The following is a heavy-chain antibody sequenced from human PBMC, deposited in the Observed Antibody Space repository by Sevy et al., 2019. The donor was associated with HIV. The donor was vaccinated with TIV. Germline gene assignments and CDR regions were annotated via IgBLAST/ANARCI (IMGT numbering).Heavy chain of an antibody. J-gene: IGHJ4*02. CDR2: ISGSGGST. CDR3: AKGGFRYYYDSSGYNIVN. Sequence: GESLKISCAASGFTFSSYAMSWVRQAPGKGLEWVSAISGSGGSTYYADSVKGRFTISRDNSKNTLYLQMNSLRAEDTAVYYCAKGGFRYYYDSSGYNIVNWGQGTLVTVSS. CDR1: GFTFSSYA. D-gene: IGHD3-22*01. V-gene: IGHV3-23*01.